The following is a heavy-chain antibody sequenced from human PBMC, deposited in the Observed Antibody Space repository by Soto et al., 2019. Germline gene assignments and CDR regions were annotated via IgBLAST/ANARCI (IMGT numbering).Heavy chain of an antibody. Sequence: VGSLRLSCADSGFTFSSYWMSWVRQAPGKGLEWVANVKYDGSQTYYVGSVKGRFTISRDNAKNSLYLQMNSLRAEDTAVYYCTRDFQGPLDYGMDVWGQGTTVTVSS. J-gene: IGHJ6*02. D-gene: IGHD1-1*01. CDR2: VKYDGSQT. CDR1: GFTFSSYW. CDR3: TRDFQGPLDYGMDV. V-gene: IGHV3-7*01.